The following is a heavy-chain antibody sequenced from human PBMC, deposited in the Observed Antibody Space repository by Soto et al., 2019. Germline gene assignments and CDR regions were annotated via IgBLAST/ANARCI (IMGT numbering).Heavy chain of an antibody. D-gene: IGHD1-26*01. CDR3: AKGPYSGSYFDPGHAFDI. CDR2: ISGSGGST. CDR1: GFTFSSYA. Sequence: EVQLLESGGGLVQPGGSLRLSCAASGFTFSSYAMSWVRQAPGKGLEWVSAISGSGGSTYYADSVKGRFTISRDNSKNTLYLQMNSLRAEDTAVYYCAKGPYSGSYFDPGHAFDIWGQGTMVTVSS. V-gene: IGHV3-23*01. J-gene: IGHJ3*02.